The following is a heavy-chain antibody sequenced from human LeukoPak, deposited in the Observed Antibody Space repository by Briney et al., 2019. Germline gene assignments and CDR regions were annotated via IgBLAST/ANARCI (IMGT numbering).Heavy chain of an antibody. CDR1: GFTFSSYS. V-gene: IGHV3-48*01. D-gene: IGHD3-22*01. J-gene: IGHJ4*02. Sequence: GSLRLSCAASGFTFSSYSMNWVRQAPGKGLEWGSYISGSSSTIYYADSVKGRFTISRDNGKNTLYLQMNSLRAEDTAVYYCARGSTYYDSSGQVPFDYWGQGTLVTVFS. CDR3: ARGSTYYDSSGQVPFDY. CDR2: ISGSSSTI.